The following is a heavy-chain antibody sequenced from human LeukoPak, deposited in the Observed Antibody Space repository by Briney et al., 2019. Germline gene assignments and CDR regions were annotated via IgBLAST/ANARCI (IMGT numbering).Heavy chain of an antibody. CDR2: IYTSGST. Sequence: PSETLSLTCTVSGGSINNNYWSWIRQPAGKGLEWIGRIYTSGSTNYNPSLKSRVTMSVDTSKNQFSLKLSSVTAADTAVYYCARSQPWVPSYMDIWGKRTTVTISS. D-gene: IGHD2-2*01. J-gene: IGHJ6*03. V-gene: IGHV4-4*07. CDR3: ARSQPWVPSYMDI. CDR1: GGSINNNY.